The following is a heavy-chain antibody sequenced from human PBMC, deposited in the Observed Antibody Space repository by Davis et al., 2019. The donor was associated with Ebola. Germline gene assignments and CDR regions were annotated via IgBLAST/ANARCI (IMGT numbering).Heavy chain of an antibody. Sequence: SVKVSCKASGGIISAYAFSWVRQAPGQGLEWMGGIIPIFGTANYAQKFQGRVTITADESTSTAYMELSSLRSEDTAVYYCARDRVNWFDPWGQGTLVTVSS. J-gene: IGHJ5*02. CDR2: IIPIFGTA. V-gene: IGHV1-69*13. CDR1: GGIISAYA. CDR3: ARDRVNWFDP.